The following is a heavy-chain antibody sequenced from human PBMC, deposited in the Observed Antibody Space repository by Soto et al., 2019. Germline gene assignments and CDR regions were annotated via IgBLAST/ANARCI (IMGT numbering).Heavy chain of an antibody. D-gene: IGHD6-19*01. Sequence: GGSLRLSCAASGFTFDDYAMHWFRQAPGKGLEWVSSISWNSESIGYADSVKGRFTISRDNAKNSLYLQMNSLRAEDTALYYCAKDWIAVAGTGYFQHWGLGTLVTVSSGKTPMASVKVSCKASGYTFTSCYPPGYYYYGMDVWGQGTTVTVSS. CDR3: AKDWIAVAGTGYFQHWGLGTLVTVSSGKTPMASVKVSCKASGYTFTSCYPPGYYYYGMDV. CDR1: GFTFDDYA. V-gene: IGHV3-9*01. J-gene: IGHJ6*02. CDR2: ISWNSESI.